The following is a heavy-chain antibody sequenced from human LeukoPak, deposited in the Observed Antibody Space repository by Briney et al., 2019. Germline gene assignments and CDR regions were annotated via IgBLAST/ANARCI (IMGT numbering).Heavy chain of an antibody. CDR3: ARVAIGEEGGGLDAFDI. V-gene: IGHV4-61*02. Sequence: PSETMSLTCTVSGGSISSGSYYWSWIRQPAGQGLEWIGRINPSGSTDYNPSLKSRVTISVDTSKNQFSLKLSSVTAADTAVYYCARVAIGEEGGGLDAFDIWGQGTMVTVSS. J-gene: IGHJ3*02. CDR1: GGSISSGSYY. CDR2: INPSGST. D-gene: IGHD3-10*01.